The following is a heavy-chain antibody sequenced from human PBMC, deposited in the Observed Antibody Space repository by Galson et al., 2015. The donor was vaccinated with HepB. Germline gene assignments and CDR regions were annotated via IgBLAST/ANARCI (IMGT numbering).Heavy chain of an antibody. Sequence: TLSLTCTVSGGSISSGDYYWSWIRQPPGKGLEWIGYIYYSGSTYYNPSLKSRVTISVDTSKNQFSLKLSSVTAADTAVYYCAREAGYCTNGVCYAFDYWGQGTLVTVSS. J-gene: IGHJ4*02. CDR2: IYYSGST. D-gene: IGHD2-8*01. CDR1: GGSISSGDYY. V-gene: IGHV4-30-4*01. CDR3: AREAGYCTNGVCYAFDY.